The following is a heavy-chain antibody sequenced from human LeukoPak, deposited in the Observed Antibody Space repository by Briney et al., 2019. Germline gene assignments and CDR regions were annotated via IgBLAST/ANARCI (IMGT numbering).Heavy chain of an antibody. CDR3: ARYPSLTTVFTDWYFDL. CDR1: GFTFSSYS. D-gene: IGHD4-17*01. V-gene: IGHV3-21*01. J-gene: IGHJ2*01. CDR2: ISSSSSYI. Sequence: PGGSLRLSCAASGFTFSSYSMNWVRQAPGKGLEWVSSISSSSSYIYYADSVKGRFTISRDNAKNSLYLQMNSLRAEDTAVYYCARYPSLTTVFTDWYFDLWGRGTLVTVSS.